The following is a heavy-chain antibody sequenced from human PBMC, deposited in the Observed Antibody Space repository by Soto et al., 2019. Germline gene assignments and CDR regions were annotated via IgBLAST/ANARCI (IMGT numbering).Heavy chain of an antibody. CDR3: ARFRLSIPLDY. CDR1: GGTFSSYA. Sequence: SVKVSCKASGGTFSSYAISWVRQAPGQGLEWMGGIIPIFGTANYAQKFQGRVTITGDASASTAYMELSSLRSEDTAVYYCARFRLSIPLDYWGQGTLVTVSS. J-gene: IGHJ4*02. V-gene: IGHV1-69*13. CDR2: IIPIFGTA.